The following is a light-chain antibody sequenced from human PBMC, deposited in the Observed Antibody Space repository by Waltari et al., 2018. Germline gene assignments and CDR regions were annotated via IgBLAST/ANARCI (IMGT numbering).Light chain of an antibody. Sequence: DIQMTQSPPSLSAFLGDRVTITCRASQSVSSFLNWCQRKPGKAPKLLVYGASNIQTAVPSRFSAFGSGTEFTLTISALQSEDFATYFCQQTSSTPYTFGQGT. CDR1: QSVSSF. CDR2: GAS. V-gene: IGKV1-39*01. CDR3: QQTSSTPYT. J-gene: IGKJ2*01.